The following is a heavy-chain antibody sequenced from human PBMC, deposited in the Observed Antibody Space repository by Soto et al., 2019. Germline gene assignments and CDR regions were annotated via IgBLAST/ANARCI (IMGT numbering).Heavy chain of an antibody. V-gene: IGHV1-18*01. J-gene: IGHJ4*02. D-gene: IGHD1-26*01. CDR2: ISGYNGNT. Sequence: QVQLVQSGVEVKKPGASVKVSCKASGYSFTNYGITWVRQAPGQGLEWLGWISGYNGNTNYAQKFQGRVTMTTDTSTSTAYMDLRSLRYDDTAVYNCARGGRFAVADTNYWGQGTLLTVSS. CDR1: GYSFTNYG. CDR3: ARGGRFAVADTNY.